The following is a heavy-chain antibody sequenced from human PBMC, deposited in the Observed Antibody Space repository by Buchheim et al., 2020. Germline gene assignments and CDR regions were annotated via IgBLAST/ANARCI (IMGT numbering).Heavy chain of an antibody. Sequence: VQLVESGGGLVQPGGSLRLSCAASGFTFSSYAMHWVRQAPGKGLEWVAVISYDGSNKYYADSVKGRFTISRDNSKNTLYLQMNSLRAEDTAVYYCAREGYYYDSSGYTGYWYFDLWGRGTL. CDR1: GFTFSSYA. CDR2: ISYDGSNK. V-gene: IGHV3-30-3*01. J-gene: IGHJ2*01. CDR3: AREGYYYDSSGYTGYWYFDL. D-gene: IGHD3-22*01.